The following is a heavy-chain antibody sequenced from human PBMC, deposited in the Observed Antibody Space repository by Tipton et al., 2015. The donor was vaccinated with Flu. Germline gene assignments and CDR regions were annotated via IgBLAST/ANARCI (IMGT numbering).Heavy chain of an antibody. D-gene: IGHD4-11*01. J-gene: IGHJ5*02. CDR1: GDSIRSDYF. CDR2: ISRGGST. CDR3: ARRDYSNYVSEPKNWFDT. Sequence: TLSLTCIVSGDSIRSDYFWGWIRQPPGKGLEWIGQISRGGSTYYNSSLQSRATISVDSSRNRFSLKVKFVTAADTAVYYCARRDYSNYVSEPKNWFDTWGPGTLVTVSS. V-gene: IGHV4-38-2*02.